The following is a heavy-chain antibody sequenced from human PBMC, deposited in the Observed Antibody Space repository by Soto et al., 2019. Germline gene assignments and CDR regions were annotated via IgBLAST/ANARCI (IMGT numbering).Heavy chain of an antibody. CDR1: GFTFDDYG. CDR3: ARDGSYSSGWYNVYGMDG. V-gene: IGHV3-20*04. CDR2: INWNGGST. D-gene: IGHD6-19*01. J-gene: IGHJ6*02. Sequence: PGGSLRLSCAASGFTFDDYGMSWVRQAPGKGLEWVSGINWNGGSTGYADSVKGRFTISRDNAKNSLYLQMNSLRAEDTALYYCARDGSYSSGWYNVYGMDGWGQGTTVTVPS.